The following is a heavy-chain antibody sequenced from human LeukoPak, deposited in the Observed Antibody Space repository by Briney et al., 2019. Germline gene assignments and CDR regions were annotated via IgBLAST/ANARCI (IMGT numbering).Heavy chain of an antibody. Sequence: GESLKISCKGSGYSFTSYWIGWVRQMPGRGLEWMGIIYPGDSDTRYSPSFQGQVTISADKSISTAYLQWSSLKASDTAMYYCASTRGSSGYGATYWGQGTLVTVSS. CDR1: GYSFTSYW. V-gene: IGHV5-51*01. J-gene: IGHJ4*02. CDR3: ASTRGSSGYGATY. CDR2: IYPGDSDT. D-gene: IGHD3-22*01.